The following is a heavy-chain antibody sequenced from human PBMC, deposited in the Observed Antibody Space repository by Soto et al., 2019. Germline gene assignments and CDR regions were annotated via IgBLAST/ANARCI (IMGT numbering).Heavy chain of an antibody. J-gene: IGHJ6*02. Sequence: EVQLVESGGGLVKPGGSLRLSCAVSGFTFNSYSMNWVRQAPGKGLEWVSSISSFSNYMYYTDSVKGRFTISRDNARNXXSXXINSLRDVDSAVYYCARAWGCSRTTPNPRACAMDVWGQGTTVTVSS. D-gene: IGHD6-13*01. CDR1: GFTFNSYS. CDR2: ISSFSNYM. CDR3: ARAWGCSRTTPNPRACAMDV. V-gene: IGHV3-21*01.